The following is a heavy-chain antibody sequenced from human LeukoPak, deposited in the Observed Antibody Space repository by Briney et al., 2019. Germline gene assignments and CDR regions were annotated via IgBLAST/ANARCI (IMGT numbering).Heavy chain of an antibody. CDR3: ARVNINNWHSCDY. D-gene: IGHD1-1*01. V-gene: IGHV4-4*02. J-gene: IGHJ4*02. Sequence: SETLSLTCAVSGGSISSNNWWGWVRQPPGKGLEWIGEIYHSGSPNYNPSLKSRVTISVDKSRNHFSLNLSSVTAADSAVYYCARVNINNWHSCDYWGQGTLVTVSS. CDR1: GGSISSNNW. CDR2: IYHSGSP.